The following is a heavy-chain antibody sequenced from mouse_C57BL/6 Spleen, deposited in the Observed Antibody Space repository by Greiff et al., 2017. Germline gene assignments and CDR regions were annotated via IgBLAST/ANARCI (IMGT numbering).Heavy chain of an antibody. Sequence: VQLQQSGAELVKPGASVKISCKASGYAFSSYWMNWVKQRPGKGLEWIGQIYPGDGDTNYNGKFKGKATLTADKSSSTAYMQLRSLTSEDSAVYFCARSGSAQARGVAYWGQRTLVSVAT. CDR3: ARSGSAQARGVAY. CDR2: IYPGDGDT. CDR1: GYAFSSYW. J-gene: IGHJ3*01. D-gene: IGHD3-2*02. V-gene: IGHV1-80*01.